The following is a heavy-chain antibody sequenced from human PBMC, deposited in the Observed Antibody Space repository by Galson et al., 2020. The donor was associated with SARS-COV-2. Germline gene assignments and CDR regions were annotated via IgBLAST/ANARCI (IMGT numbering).Heavy chain of an antibody. J-gene: IGHJ6*02. CDR3: ARIVVEQQLVHDYYYGMDV. CDR1: GFSLSTSGMC. D-gene: IGHD6-13*01. V-gene: IGHV2-70*01. Sequence: SGPTLAKPTQTLTLTCTFSGFSLSTSGMCVSWIRQPPGKALEWLALIDWDDDKYYSTSLKTRLTISKDTSKNQVVLTMTNMDPVDTATYYCARIVVEQQLVHDYYYGMDVWGQGTTVTVSS. CDR2: IDWDDDK.